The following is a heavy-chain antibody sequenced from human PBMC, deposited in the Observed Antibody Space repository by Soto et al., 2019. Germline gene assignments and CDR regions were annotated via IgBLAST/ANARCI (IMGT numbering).Heavy chain of an antibody. V-gene: IGHV1-69*02. Sequence: QVQLVQSGAEVKKPGSSVKVSCKASGGTFSSYTISWVRQAPGQGLEWMGRIIPILGIANYAQKFQGRVTITADKSTSTAYMELSSLRSEDTAVYYCATVGLRDITGTTGDAFDIWGQGTMVTVSS. J-gene: IGHJ3*02. D-gene: IGHD1-7*01. CDR2: IIPILGIA. CDR3: ATVGLRDITGTTGDAFDI. CDR1: GGTFSSYT.